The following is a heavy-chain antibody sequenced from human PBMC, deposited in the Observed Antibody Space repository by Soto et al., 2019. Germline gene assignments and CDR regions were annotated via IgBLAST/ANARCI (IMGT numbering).Heavy chain of an antibody. CDR3: ARDSSGWTFFGMDV. D-gene: IGHD6-19*01. Sequence: ASVKVSCKASGYTFTSYGISWVRQAPGQGLEWMGWISAYNGNTNYAQKLQGRVTMTTDTSTSTAYMELRSLRSDDTAVYYCARDSSGWTFFGMDVWGQGTTVTVSS. J-gene: IGHJ6*02. V-gene: IGHV1-18*01. CDR2: ISAYNGNT. CDR1: GYTFTSYG.